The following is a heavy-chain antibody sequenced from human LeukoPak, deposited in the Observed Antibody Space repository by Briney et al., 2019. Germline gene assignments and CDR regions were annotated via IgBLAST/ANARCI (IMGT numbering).Heavy chain of an antibody. D-gene: IGHD2-2*01. CDR1: GGTFSSSA. Sequence: APVKVSCNASGGTFSSSAISWVRQAPGQGLEWMGGIIPIFGTANYAQKFQGRVTITADESTSTAYMELSSLRSEGTAVYYCASPQDIVVVPAGQTPVDYWGQGTLVTVSS. CDR3: ASPQDIVVVPAGQTPVDY. CDR2: IIPIFGTA. J-gene: IGHJ4*02. V-gene: IGHV1-69*13.